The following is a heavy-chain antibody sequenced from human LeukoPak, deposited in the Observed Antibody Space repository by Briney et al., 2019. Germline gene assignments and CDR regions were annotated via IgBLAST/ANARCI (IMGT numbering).Heavy chain of an antibody. CDR1: GFTFSSYA. CDR3: AKGVTAIQRFSRGFPYYFDY. V-gene: IGHV3-23*01. D-gene: IGHD2-21*02. CDR2: ISGSGGST. J-gene: IGHJ4*02. Sequence: GGSLRLSCAASGFTFSSYAMSWVRQAPGKGLEWVSVISGSGGSTYYADSGKGRFTISRDNSKNTLYLQMNSLRAEDTAVYYCAKGVTAIQRFSRGFPYYFDYWGQGTLVTVSS.